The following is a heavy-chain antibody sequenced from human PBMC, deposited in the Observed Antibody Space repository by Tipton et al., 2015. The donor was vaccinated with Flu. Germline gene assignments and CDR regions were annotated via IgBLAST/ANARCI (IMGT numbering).Heavy chain of an antibody. J-gene: IGHJ6*02. CDR3: AREAVAGNLYYYGMDV. V-gene: IGHV1-69*12. Sequence: QVQLVQSGAEVKKPGSSVKVSCKASGGTFSSYAISWVRQAPGQGLEWMGGIIPIFGTANYAQKFQGRVTITADESTSTAYMELSSLRPEDTAVYYCAREAVAGNLYYYGMDVWGQGTTVTVSS. D-gene: IGHD6-19*01. CDR2: IIPIFGTA. CDR1: GGTFSSYA.